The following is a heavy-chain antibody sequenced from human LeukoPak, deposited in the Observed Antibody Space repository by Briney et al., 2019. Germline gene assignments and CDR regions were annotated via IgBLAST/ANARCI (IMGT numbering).Heavy chain of an antibody. Sequence: KTSETLSLTCTVSGGSITGYYWSWIRQPSGKGLEYIGYIYYSGSTNYNPSLKSRLTISLDTSKNQFSLKLTSVTAADTALYYCARGLPGYSGGDDAFDVWGQGTVVIVS. CDR2: IYYSGST. D-gene: IGHD6-19*01. V-gene: IGHV4-59*01. J-gene: IGHJ3*01. CDR1: GGSITGYY. CDR3: ARGLPGYSGGDDAFDV.